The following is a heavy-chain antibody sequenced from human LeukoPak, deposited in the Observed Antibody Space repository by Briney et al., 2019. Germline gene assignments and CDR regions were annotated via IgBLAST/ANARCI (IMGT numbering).Heavy chain of an antibody. J-gene: IGHJ4*02. CDR3: ARACIAAAGTWVDY. V-gene: IGHV4-59*12. CDR1: GGSISSYY. Sequence: SETLSLTCTVSGGSISSYYWSWIRQPPGKGLEWIGYIYYSGSTNYNPSLKSRVTISVDTSKNQFSLKLSSVTAADTAVYYCARACIAAAGTWVDYWGQGTLVTVSS. CDR2: IYYSGST. D-gene: IGHD6-13*01.